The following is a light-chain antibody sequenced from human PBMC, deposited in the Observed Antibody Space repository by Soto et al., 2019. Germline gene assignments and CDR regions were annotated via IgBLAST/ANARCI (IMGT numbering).Light chain of an antibody. CDR3: QQYGSSPQIT. Sequence: EVLMTQSPATLSVSPGERVTLSCRASQSVYSNLAWYQQKPGQAPRLLIYGASTRATGLPARFSGSGSGTDFTLTISRLEPEDFAVYYCQQYGSSPQITFGQGTRLEIK. J-gene: IGKJ5*01. CDR1: QSVYSN. CDR2: GAS. V-gene: IGKV3-15*01.